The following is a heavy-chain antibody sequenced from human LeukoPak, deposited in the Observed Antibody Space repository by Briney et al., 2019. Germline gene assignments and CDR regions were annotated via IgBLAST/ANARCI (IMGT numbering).Heavy chain of an antibody. J-gene: IGHJ4*02. CDR3: ARGSNYYDSSGLDY. CDR2: INAGNGNT. CDR1: GYTFTSYA. Sequence: GASVKVSCKASGYTFTSYAMHWVRQAPGQRLEWMGWINAGNGNTKYSQKFQGRVTITRDTSASTAYMELSSPRSEDTAVYYCARGSNYYDSSGLDYWGQGTLVTVSS. V-gene: IGHV1-3*01. D-gene: IGHD3-22*01.